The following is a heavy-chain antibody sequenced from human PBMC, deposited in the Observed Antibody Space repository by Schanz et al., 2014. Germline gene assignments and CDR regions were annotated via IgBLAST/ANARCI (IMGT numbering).Heavy chain of an antibody. D-gene: IGHD1-1*01. V-gene: IGHV3-23*04. CDR1: GYTFSSNA. CDR2: ISGSGGST. J-gene: IGHJ6*02. CDR3: ARRVPYSFGLDV. Sequence: EVQLVESGGGLVQPGGSLRLSCAASGYTFSSNAMSWVRQAPGKGLEWVSTISGSGGSTYYADSVKGRFTISRDNSKNTLYLQMNSLRDEDTAMYYCARRVPYSFGLDVWGQGATVTVSS.